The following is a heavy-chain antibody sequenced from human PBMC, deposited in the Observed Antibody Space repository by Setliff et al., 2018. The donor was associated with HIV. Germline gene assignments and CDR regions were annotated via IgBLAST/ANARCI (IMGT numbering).Heavy chain of an antibody. CDR2: ISEYNGDT. J-gene: IGHJ5*02. CDR1: GYTFTSYG. Sequence: ASVKVSCKASGYTFTSYGISWVRQAPGQGLEWMGWISEYNGDTKYAQKLQGRVTMTKDTSTSTTYMELTSLRSDDTAVYYCARWSCGRATCYDSPYNWFDPWGQGTLVTVSS. CDR3: ARWSCGRATCYDSPYNWFDP. V-gene: IGHV1-18*01. D-gene: IGHD2-2*01.